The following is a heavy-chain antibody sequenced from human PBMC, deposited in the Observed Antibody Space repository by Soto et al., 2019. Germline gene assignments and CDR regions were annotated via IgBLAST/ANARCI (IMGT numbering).Heavy chain of an antibody. Sequence: ASVKVSCKASGYTFTSYGISWVRQAPGQGLEWMGWISAHNGNTNYAQKLQGRVTMTTDTSTSTAYMELRSLRSDDTAVYYCAREGRGYSYGPLIYYYYGMDVWGQGTTVTVSS. J-gene: IGHJ6*02. D-gene: IGHD5-18*01. CDR3: AREGRGYSYGPLIYYYYGMDV. CDR2: ISAHNGNT. CDR1: GYTFTSYG. V-gene: IGHV1-18*04.